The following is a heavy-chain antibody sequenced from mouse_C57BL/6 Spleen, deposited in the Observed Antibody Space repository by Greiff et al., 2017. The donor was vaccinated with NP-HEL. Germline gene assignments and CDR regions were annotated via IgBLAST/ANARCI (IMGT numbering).Heavy chain of an antibody. D-gene: IGHD2-5*01. CDR1: GFTFSDYG. J-gene: IGHJ1*03. V-gene: IGHV5-17*01. CDR2: ISSGSSTI. Sequence: EVQLVESGGGLVKPGGSLKLSCAASGFTFSDYGMHWVRQAPEKGLEWVAYISSGSSTIYYADTVKGRFTISRDNAKNTLFLQMTSLRSEDTAMYDCAKKSNYGYFDVCGTGTTVTVSS. CDR3: AKKSNYGYFDV.